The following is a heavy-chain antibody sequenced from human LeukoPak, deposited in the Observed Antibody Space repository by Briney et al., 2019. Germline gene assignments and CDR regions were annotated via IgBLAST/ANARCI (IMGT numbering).Heavy chain of an antibody. CDR2: IHYSGST. Sequence: SETLSLTCTVSGGSISSYYWTWIRQPPGKGLEWTGYIHYSGSTNYNPSLKNRVTISVDKSKNQFSLKLSSVTAADTAVYYCARLVLGATAYFDCWGQGTLVTVSS. CDR1: GGSISSYY. V-gene: IGHV4-59*08. J-gene: IGHJ4*02. CDR3: ARLVLGATAYFDC. D-gene: IGHD1-26*01.